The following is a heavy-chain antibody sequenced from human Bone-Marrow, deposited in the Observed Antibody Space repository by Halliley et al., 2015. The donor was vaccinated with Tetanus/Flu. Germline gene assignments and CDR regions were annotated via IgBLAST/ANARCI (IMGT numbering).Heavy chain of an antibody. CDR3: ATDYEEAAGTKDY. CDR2: FSFEGSNE. D-gene: IGHD6-13*01. Sequence: AGFSFEGSNEFYADSVKGRFSISRDNSNNTVYLQLDSLRVDDTAVYYCATDYEEAAGTKDYWGQGTLVTVSS. V-gene: IGHV3-30*03. J-gene: IGHJ4*02.